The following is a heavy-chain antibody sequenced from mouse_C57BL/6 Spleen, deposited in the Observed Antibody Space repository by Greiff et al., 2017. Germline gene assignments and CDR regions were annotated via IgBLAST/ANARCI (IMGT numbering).Heavy chain of an antibody. J-gene: IGHJ4*01. D-gene: IGHD2-2*01. Sequence: QVQLKQSGAELVKPGASVKISCKASGYAFSSYWMNWVKQRPGKGLEWIGQIYPGDGDTNYNGKFKGKATLTADKSSSTAYMQLSSLTSEDSAVYFCAPLYGNDHAMDYWGQGTSVTVSS. CDR3: APLYGNDHAMDY. CDR2: IYPGDGDT. CDR1: GYAFSSYW. V-gene: IGHV1-80*01.